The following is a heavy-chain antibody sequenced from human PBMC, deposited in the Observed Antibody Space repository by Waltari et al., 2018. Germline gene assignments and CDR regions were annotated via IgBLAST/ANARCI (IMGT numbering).Heavy chain of an antibody. CDR2: IKRKADGGTT. CDR1: GFIFTKAW. V-gene: IGHV3-15*07. D-gene: IGHD5-18*01. J-gene: IGHJ4*02. Sequence: EVQLVESGGDLVKPGGSLRLSCAGSGFIFTKAWMNWVRQAPGKGLGWGGRIKRKADGGTTDYGAPVKGRFTISRDDSKDTLYLQMNSLKTEDTAIYYCTTEGEGYGSAIDFWGQGTLVTVSS. CDR3: TTEGEGYGSAIDF.